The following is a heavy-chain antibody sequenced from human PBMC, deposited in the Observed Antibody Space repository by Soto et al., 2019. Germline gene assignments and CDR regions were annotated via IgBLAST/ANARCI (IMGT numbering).Heavy chain of an antibody. J-gene: IGHJ6*04. CDR2: IKQDGSEK. CDR3: ARDGFYGSGSYYKSARGGGLDPWSV. D-gene: IGHD3-10*01. Sequence: PGGSLRLSCAASGFTFSSYWMSWVRQAPGKGLEWVANIKQDGSEKYYVDSVKGRFTISRDNAKNSLYLQMNSLGAEDTAVYYCARDGFYGSGSYYKSARGGGLDPWSVWGKGTTVTVSS. CDR1: GFTFSSYW. V-gene: IGHV3-7*01.